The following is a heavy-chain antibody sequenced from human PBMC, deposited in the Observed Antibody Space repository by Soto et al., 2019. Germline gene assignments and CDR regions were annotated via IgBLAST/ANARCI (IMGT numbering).Heavy chain of an antibody. CDR2: ISYDGSNK. V-gene: IGHV3-30-3*01. CDR1: GFTFSSYA. D-gene: IGHD3-9*01. Sequence: GGSLRLSCAASGFTFSSYAMHWVRQAPGKGLEWVAVISYDGSNKYYADSVKGRFTISRDNSKNTLYLQMNSLRAEDTAVYYCARDYEARFYDILTGFLFDSWGQATLVTVSS. J-gene: IGHJ5*01. CDR3: ARDYEARFYDILTGFLFDS.